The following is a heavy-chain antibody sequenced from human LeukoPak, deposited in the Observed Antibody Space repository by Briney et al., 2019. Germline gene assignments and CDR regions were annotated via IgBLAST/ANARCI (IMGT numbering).Heavy chain of an antibody. V-gene: IGHV4-59*12. Sequence: SETLSLTCTVSGGSISSYYRSWIRQPPGKGLEWIGYIYYSGSTNYNPSLKSRVTISVDTSKNQFSLNLSSVTAADTAVYYCARERCSGGSCYLGGVLRGFFDSWGQGALVSVSS. CDR3: ARERCSGGSCYLGGVLRGFFDS. J-gene: IGHJ4*02. CDR1: GGSISSYY. CDR2: IYYSGST. D-gene: IGHD2-15*01.